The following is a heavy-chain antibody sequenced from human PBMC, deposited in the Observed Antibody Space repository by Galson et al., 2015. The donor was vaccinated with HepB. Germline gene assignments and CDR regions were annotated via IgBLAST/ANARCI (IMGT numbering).Heavy chain of an antibody. CDR1: YA. Sequence: YAMHWVRQVPGKGLEWVSGISWKSDFTGYADSVRGRFTIPRDNAKYSLYLQMNSLRTEDTALYYCAQDLTYYYGSGSYSVGMDAWGQGTTVTVS. CDR3: AQDLTYYYGSGSYSVGMDA. D-gene: IGHD3-10*01. V-gene: IGHV3-9*01. J-gene: IGHJ6*02. CDR2: ISWKSDFT.